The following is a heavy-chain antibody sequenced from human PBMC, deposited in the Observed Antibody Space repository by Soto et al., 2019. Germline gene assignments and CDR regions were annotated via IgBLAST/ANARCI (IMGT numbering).Heavy chain of an antibody. CDR3: ARDRGRPTYYDFWSGYYLRYNWFDP. V-gene: IGHV4-59*01. J-gene: IGHJ5*02. D-gene: IGHD3-3*01. Sequence: ASETLSLTCTVSGGSISSYYWSWIRQPPGKGLEWIGYIYYSGSTNYNPSLKSRVTISVDTSKNQFSLKLSSVTAADTAVYYCARDRGRPTYYDFWSGYYLRYNWFDPWGQGTLVTVSS. CDR1: GGSISSYY. CDR2: IYYSGST.